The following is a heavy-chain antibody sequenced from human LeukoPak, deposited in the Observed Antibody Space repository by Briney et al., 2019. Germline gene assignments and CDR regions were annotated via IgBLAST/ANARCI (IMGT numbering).Heavy chain of an antibody. CDR1: GFTFRNYY. CDR3: ARDPSWEILTYFDY. Sequence: GSLRLSCVVSGFTFRNYYMTWIRQAPGKGLEWVSYISASGETTYYGDSVRGRFTISRDNAKNSLYLDMNTLKAEDTAVYYCARDPSWEILTYFDYWGQGTLVTVSS. J-gene: IGHJ4*02. V-gene: IGHV3-11*04. CDR2: ISASGETT. D-gene: IGHD1-26*01.